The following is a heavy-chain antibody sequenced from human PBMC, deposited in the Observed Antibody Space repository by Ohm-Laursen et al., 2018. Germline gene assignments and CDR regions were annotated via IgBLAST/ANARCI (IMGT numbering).Heavy chain of an antibody. CDR1: GCTFTGYY. V-gene: IGHV1-2*02. CDR3: ARTSDSSGYLPITFDY. Sequence: ASVKVSCKASGCTFTGYYMHWVRQAPGQGLEWMGWINPNSGGTNYAQKFQGRVTMTRDTSISTAYMELSRLRSDDTAVYYCARTSDSSGYLPITFDYWGQGTLVTVSS. CDR2: INPNSGGT. D-gene: IGHD3-22*01. J-gene: IGHJ4*02.